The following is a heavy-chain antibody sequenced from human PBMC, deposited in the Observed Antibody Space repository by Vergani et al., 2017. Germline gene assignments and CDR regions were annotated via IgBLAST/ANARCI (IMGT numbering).Heavy chain of an antibody. D-gene: IGHD5-12*01. Sequence: QVTLQESGPVLVKPTETLTLTCTVSGFSLSNARMGVSWIRQPPGKALEWLALIFSNDKKTYSTTLKCRLTIPKDTSKSQVVLTMTNMDPVDTATYYCARYSGYHSTYYFDYWGQGSLVTVSS. CDR3: ARYSGYHSTYYFDY. CDR2: IFSNDKK. CDR1: GFSLSNARMG. J-gene: IGHJ4*02. V-gene: IGHV2-26*01.